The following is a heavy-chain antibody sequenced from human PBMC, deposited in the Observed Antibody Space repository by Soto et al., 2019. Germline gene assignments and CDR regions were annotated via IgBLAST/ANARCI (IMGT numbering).Heavy chain of an antibody. J-gene: IGHJ4*02. CDR3: ASSGGRYSYAHFDY. CDR1: GGSFSGYY. D-gene: IGHD5-18*01. CDR2: INHSGST. Sequence: SETLSLTCAVYGGSFSGYYWSWIRQPPGKGLEWIGEINHSGSTNYNPSLKSRVTISVDTSKNQFSLKLSSVTAADTAVYYCASSGGRYSYAHFDYWGQGTLVTVPS. V-gene: IGHV4-34*01.